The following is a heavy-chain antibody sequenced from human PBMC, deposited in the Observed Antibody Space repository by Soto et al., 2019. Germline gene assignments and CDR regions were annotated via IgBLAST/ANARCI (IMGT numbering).Heavy chain of an antibody. CDR2: INHSGST. CDR1: GGSFSGYY. Sequence: PSGTLSLTCAVYGGSFSGYYWTWIRQPPGTGLEWIGEINHSGSTNYNPSLKSRVTISVDTSKNQFSLKLTSVTAADTAVYYCARDKISGLFAYWGQGTPVTVSS. D-gene: IGHD5-12*01. V-gene: IGHV4-34*01. J-gene: IGHJ4*02. CDR3: ARDKISGLFAY.